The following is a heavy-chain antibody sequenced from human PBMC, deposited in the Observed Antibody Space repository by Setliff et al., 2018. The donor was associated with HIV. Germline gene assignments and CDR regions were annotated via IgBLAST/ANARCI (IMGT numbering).Heavy chain of an antibody. CDR2: FIGSADTM. Sequence: GGSLRLSCVVSGFTLNTYAMSWVRQAPGKGLEWVAGFIGSADTMYYEDSVKGRFAISRDNSKNTLYLQMNNLRVEDTAIYYCARDFDWPQACWGQGTLVTVSS. CDR1: GFTLNTYA. V-gene: IGHV3-23*01. D-gene: IGHD3-9*01. CDR3: ARDFDWPQAC. J-gene: IGHJ4*02.